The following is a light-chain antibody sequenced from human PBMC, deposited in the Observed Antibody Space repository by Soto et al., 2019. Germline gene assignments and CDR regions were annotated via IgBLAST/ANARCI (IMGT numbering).Light chain of an antibody. CDR2: GAS. CDR1: QSIRSN. V-gene: IGKV3D-15*01. Sequence: EIEMTQSTPTLSVSPGERAALSCRASQSIRSNLAWYQQKPGQAPRLLIYGASTSATGIPARFSGSGSGTEFTLTISSLQSEDFAVYYCQQYNNWPAITFGQGTRLEIK. CDR3: QQYNNWPAIT. J-gene: IGKJ5*01.